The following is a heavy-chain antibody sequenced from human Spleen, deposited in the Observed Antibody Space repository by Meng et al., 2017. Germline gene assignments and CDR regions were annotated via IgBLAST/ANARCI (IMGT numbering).Heavy chain of an antibody. CDR2: ISYDGSNK. CDR3: AKSGIAAAGTDFDY. CDR1: GFTFSSYS. D-gene: IGHD6-13*01. Sequence: GESLKISCAASGFTFSSYSMNWVRQAPGKGLEWVAVISYDGSNKYYADSVKGRFTISRDNSKNTLYLQMNSLRAEDTAVYYCAKSGIAAAGTDFDYWGQGTLVTVSS. V-gene: IGHV3-30*12. J-gene: IGHJ4*02.